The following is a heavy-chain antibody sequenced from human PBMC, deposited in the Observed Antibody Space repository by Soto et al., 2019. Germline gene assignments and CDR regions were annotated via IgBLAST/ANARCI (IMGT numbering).Heavy chain of an antibody. CDR3: ASADMVPRIYYCYGMDV. Sequence: QVQLVQSGAEVKKPGSSVKVSCKASGGTFSTSAISWVRQAPGQGLEWMGGIIPIFGTANYAQKFQGRVTVTADESTNTAYRELNSLRSDDTAVYYCASADMVPRIYYCYGMDVWGQGTTVTVSS. CDR2: IIPIFGTA. J-gene: IGHJ6*02. D-gene: IGHD5-12*01. CDR1: GGTFSTSA. V-gene: IGHV1-69*01.